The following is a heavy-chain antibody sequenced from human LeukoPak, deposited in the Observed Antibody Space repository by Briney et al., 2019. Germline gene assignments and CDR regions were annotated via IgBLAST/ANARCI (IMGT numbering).Heavy chain of an antibody. CDR3: ARDIRAVGVTLYFDY. J-gene: IGHJ4*02. D-gene: IGHD1-26*01. V-gene: IGHV3-11*01. CDR1: GFTFSNYY. CDR2: ISGSGGEI. Sequence: PGGSLRLSCAASGFTFSNYYMSWIRQTPGKGLEWLSSISGSGGEINYADSVKGRFTISRDKAKNSLYLQMNSLRAEDTAMYYCARDIRAVGVTLYFDYWGQGILVTVTS.